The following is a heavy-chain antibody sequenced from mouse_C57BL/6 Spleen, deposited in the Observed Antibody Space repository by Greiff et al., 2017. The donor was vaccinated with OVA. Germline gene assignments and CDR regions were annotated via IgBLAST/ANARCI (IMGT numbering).Heavy chain of an antibody. J-gene: IGHJ2*01. CDR2: ISDGGSYT. Sequence: EVQLVESGGGLVKPGGSLKLSCAASGFTFSSYAMSWVRQTPEKRLEWVATISDGGSYTYYPDNVKGRFTISRDNAKNNLYLQMSHLKSEDTAMYYCARDGYYGSYYFDYWGQGTTLTVSS. V-gene: IGHV5-4*01. D-gene: IGHD1-1*01. CDR1: GFTFSSYA. CDR3: ARDGYYGSYYFDY.